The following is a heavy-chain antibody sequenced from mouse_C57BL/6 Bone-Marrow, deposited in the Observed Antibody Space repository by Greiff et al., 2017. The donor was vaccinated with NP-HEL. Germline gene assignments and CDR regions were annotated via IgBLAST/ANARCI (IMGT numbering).Heavy chain of an antibody. V-gene: IGHV1-81*01. CDR1: GYTFTSYG. CDR3: ARNDDYDVNSFAY. D-gene: IGHD2-4*01. J-gene: IGHJ2*01. CDR2: IYPRSGNT. Sequence: QVQLQQSGAELARPGASVKLSCKASGYTFTSYGISWVKPRTGQGLEWIGEIYPRSGNTYYNEKFKGKSTLTVDKSSSTAYMQLSSLTSEDSAVYYCARNDDYDVNSFAYWGQGTTLTVSS.